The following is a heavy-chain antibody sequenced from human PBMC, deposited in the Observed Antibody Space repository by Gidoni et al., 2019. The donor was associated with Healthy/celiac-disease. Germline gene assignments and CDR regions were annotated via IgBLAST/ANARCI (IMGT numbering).Heavy chain of an antibody. J-gene: IGHJ4*02. CDR3: ARDRITYGDYVGDFDY. V-gene: IGHV1-18*01. D-gene: IGHD4-17*01. CDR1: GYTFTSDG. CDR2: ISAYNGNT. Sequence: QVQLVQSGAEVKKPGASGKVSCKASGYTFTSDGISWVRQAPGQGLEWMGWISAYNGNTNYAQKLQGRVTMTTDTSTSTAYMVLRRLRSADPAVYYCARDRITYGDYVGDFDYWGQGTLVTVSS.